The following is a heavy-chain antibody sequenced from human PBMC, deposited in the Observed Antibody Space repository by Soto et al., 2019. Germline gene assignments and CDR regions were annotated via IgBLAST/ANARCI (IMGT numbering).Heavy chain of an antibody. J-gene: IGHJ3*02. CDR1: GFTFSDYY. V-gene: IGHV3-11*01. CDR2: ISSSGSTI. D-gene: IGHD2-15*01. CDR3: ARAAVWCSGGSCYTEGDAFDI. Sequence: GGSLRLSCAASGFTFSDYYMSWIRQAPGKGLEWVSYISSSGSTIYYADSVKGRFTISRDNAKNSLYLQMNSLRAEDTAVYYCARAAVWCSGGSCYTEGDAFDIWGQGTMVTVSS.